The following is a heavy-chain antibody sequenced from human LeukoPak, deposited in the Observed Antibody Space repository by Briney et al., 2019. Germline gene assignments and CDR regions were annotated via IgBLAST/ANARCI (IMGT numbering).Heavy chain of an antibody. D-gene: IGHD6-19*01. Sequence: KPSETLSLTCTVSGGSISSYYRSWIRQPPGKGLEWIGYIYYSGSTNYNPSLKSRVTISVGTSKNQFSLKLSSVTAADTAVYYCARDRSGYSSGWYHLGYWGQGTLVSVSS. CDR1: GGSISSYY. J-gene: IGHJ4*02. CDR2: IYYSGST. CDR3: ARDRSGYSSGWYHLGY. V-gene: IGHV4-59*01.